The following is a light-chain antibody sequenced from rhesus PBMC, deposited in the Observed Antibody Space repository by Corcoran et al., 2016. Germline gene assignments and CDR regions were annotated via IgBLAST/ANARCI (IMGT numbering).Light chain of an antibody. Sequence: DIVMTQTPLSLPVTPGEPASISCRSSQSLLHSDGYTYLDWYLQKPGQSPRLWIYLGSNRASGVPDRFRGSGSGTDFTLKISRVEAEDVGLSYCMQATQLPWTFGQGNKVEIK. CDR2: LGS. V-gene: IGKV2-78*01. J-gene: IGKJ1*01. CDR3: MQATQLPWT. CDR1: QSLLHSDGYTY.